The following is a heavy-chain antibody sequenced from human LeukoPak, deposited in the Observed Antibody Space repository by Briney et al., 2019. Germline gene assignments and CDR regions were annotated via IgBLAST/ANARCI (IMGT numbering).Heavy chain of an antibody. CDR1: GGSIGSYY. D-gene: IGHD3/OR15-3a*01. V-gene: IGHV4-59*12. Sequence: SETLSLTCTVSGGSIGSYYWNWIRQPPGKGLEWIGYVSYSGSTYYNPSLKSRVTISVDTSKNQFSLKLSSVTAADTAVYYCASHDFNNGSYDYWGQGTLVTVSS. J-gene: IGHJ4*02. CDR3: ASHDFNNGSYDY. CDR2: VSYSGST.